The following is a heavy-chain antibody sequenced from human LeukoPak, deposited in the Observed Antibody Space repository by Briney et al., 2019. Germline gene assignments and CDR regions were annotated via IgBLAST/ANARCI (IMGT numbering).Heavy chain of an antibody. CDR1: GFTFSSYA. CDR3: AGQSSTSSTFDY. J-gene: IGHJ4*02. Sequence: GGSLRLSCAVSGFTFSSYAMSWVRQAPGKGLEWVSAISGSGGSTYYADSVKGRFTISRDNSKNTLYLQMNSLRAEDTAVYYCAGQSSTSSTFDYWGQGTLVTVSS. D-gene: IGHD2-2*01. V-gene: IGHV3-23*01. CDR2: ISGSGGST.